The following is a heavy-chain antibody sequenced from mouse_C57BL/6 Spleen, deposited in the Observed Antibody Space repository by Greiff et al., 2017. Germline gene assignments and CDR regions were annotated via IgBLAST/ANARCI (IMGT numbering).Heavy chain of an antibody. CDR2: ISSGGSYT. J-gene: IGHJ3*01. D-gene: IGHD1-1*01. CDR1: GFTFSSYG. V-gene: IGHV5-6*01. Sequence: EVMLVESGGDLVKPGGSLKLSCAASGFTFSSYGMSWVRQTPDKRLEWVATISSGGSYTYYPDSVKGRFTISRDNAKNTLYLQMSSLKSEDTAMYYCARHEGNYYGSSSAWFAYWGQGTLVTVSA. CDR3: ARHEGNYYGSSSAWFAY.